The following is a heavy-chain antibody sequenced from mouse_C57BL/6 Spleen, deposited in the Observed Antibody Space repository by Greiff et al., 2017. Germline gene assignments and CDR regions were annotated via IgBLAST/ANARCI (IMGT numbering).Heavy chain of an antibody. D-gene: IGHD2-1*01. CDR3: ARHEDYYYDNHWYLDV. CDR2: FYPGSGSL. J-gene: IGHJ1*03. CDR1: GYTFTEYT. Sequence: QVQLQQSGAELVKPGASVKLSCKASGYTFTEYTIHWVKQRSGQGLEWIGWFYPGSGSLKYNEKFKDKATLTADKSSSTVYMELSRLTSEDSAVYFCARHEDYYYDNHWYLDVWGTGTTVTVSS. V-gene: IGHV1-62-2*01.